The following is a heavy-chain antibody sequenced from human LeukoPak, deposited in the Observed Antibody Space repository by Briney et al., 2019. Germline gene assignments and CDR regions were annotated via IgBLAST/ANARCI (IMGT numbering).Heavy chain of an antibody. J-gene: IGHJ4*02. Sequence: SETLSLTCTVSGGSISSDYWNWIRQPPGKGVEWIGYIYYSGSTYYNPSLESRVTISLDTSKNQFSLKLTSVTAADTAVYYCARRIVRGDYYSDDSWGQGTLVTVSS. CDR2: IYYSGST. D-gene: IGHD3-22*01. CDR1: GGSISSDY. V-gene: IGHV4-59*08. CDR3: ARRIVRGDYYSDDS.